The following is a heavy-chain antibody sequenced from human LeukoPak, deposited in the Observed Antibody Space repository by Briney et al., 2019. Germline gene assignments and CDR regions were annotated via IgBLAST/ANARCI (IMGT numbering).Heavy chain of an antibody. J-gene: IGHJ1*01. CDR1: GESFSGYY. CDR3: ARGPRIAVLGPRIRRAEYFQH. CDR2: IKHSGST. D-gene: IGHD6-19*01. Sequence: SETLFLTCGVYGESFSGYYWTWIRQPPGKGLEWIGEIKHSGSTHYNPSLKSRVLISVDTSKNQFSLKLSSVTAADTAVYFCARGPRIAVLGPRIRRAEYFQHWGQSTLVTVSS. V-gene: IGHV4-34*01.